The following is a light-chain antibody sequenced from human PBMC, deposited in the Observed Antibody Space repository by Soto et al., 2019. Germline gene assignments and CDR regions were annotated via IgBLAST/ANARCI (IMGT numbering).Light chain of an antibody. J-gene: IGKJ1*01. Sequence: EIVLTQSPGTLSLSPGERATLSCRASQSISSSYLAWYQQRPGQAPRLLIYGASSRATGITDRFSGSGSGTDFTITISRLEHEDFAVYFCQQYGSSPRKFGQGTKVEVK. CDR3: QQYGSSPRK. CDR2: GAS. CDR1: QSISSSY. V-gene: IGKV3-20*01.